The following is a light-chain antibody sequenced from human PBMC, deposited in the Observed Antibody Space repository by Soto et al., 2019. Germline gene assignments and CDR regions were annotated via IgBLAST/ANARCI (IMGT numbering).Light chain of an antibody. Sequence: DIQMTQSPSTLSASVGDRVSITCRASQNLGYGLGWYQQKAGKGPKILIYGASRLENGVPSRFSGSGSGAEYPLTSTRLQPDDLATYCCVQYSDYPFTFGGGTKVEI. CDR2: GAS. CDR1: QNLGYG. J-gene: IGKJ4*01. CDR3: VQYSDYPFT. V-gene: IGKV1-5*03.